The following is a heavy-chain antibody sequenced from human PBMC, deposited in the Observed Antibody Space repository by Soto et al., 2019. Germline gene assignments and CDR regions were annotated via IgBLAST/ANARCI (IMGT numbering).Heavy chain of an antibody. CDR2: INAGNGNT. CDR3: ARDPGYSYAYN. Sequence: QVQLVQSGAEVKKPGASVKVSCKASGYTFTSYAMHWVRQAPGQRLEWMGWINAGNGNTKYSQKFQGRVTITRDTSESTAYMELSSPRSEDTAVYYCARDPGYSYAYNWGQGTLVTVSS. D-gene: IGHD5-18*01. V-gene: IGHV1-3*01. J-gene: IGHJ4*02. CDR1: GYTFTSYA.